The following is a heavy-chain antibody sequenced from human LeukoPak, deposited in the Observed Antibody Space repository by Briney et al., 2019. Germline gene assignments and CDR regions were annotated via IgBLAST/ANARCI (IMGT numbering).Heavy chain of an antibody. J-gene: IGHJ4*02. V-gene: IGHV4-59*01. CDR1: GGSITSSY. CDR3: ARVASAVYSDY. CDR2: SSYAGST. Sequence: SETLSLTCTVSGGSITSSYWSWIRQPPGKGLEWIGYSSYAGSTNYNPSLKSRVTISVDTSKTQFSLSLTSVTAADTAVYYCARVASAVYSDYWGQGTLVTVSS.